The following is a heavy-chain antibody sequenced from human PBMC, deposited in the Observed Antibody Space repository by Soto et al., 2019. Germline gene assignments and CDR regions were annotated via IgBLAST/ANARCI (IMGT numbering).Heavy chain of an antibody. CDR2: VSYRGGT. J-gene: IGHJ4*02. V-gene: IGHV4-59*01. CDR1: GASITTYY. CDR3: AGGYSGTWSLDY. Sequence: SETLSLTCTVSGASITTYYWSWIRQSPGKGLEWIGYVSYRGGTDYNPSLRSRVAISMDTSRRQISLKVTSVTVADTAVYYCAGGYSGTWSLDYWGQGTLVTVSS. D-gene: IGHD6-13*01.